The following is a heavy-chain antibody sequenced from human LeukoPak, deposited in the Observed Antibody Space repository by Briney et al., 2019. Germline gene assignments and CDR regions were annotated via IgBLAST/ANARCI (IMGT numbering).Heavy chain of an antibody. J-gene: IGHJ4*02. D-gene: IGHD1-26*01. CDR2: TKTKSEGGTT. V-gene: IGHV3-15*01. CDR3: TTEVGATAKG. Sequence: GGSLRLSCAASGFTFSFYWMSWVRQAPGKGLEWVGRTKTKSEGGTTDCAAPVKGRFTISRDDSKNTLYLQMNSLKSEDTGVYYCTTEVGATAKGWGQGTLVTVSS. CDR1: GFTFSFYW.